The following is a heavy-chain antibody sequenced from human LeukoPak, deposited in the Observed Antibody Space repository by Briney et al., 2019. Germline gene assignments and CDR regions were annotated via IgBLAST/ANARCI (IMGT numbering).Heavy chain of an antibody. CDR2: ISSSGSSI. Sequence: GGSLRLSCAVSGFTVSSNYMSWVRQAPGKGLEWVSYISSSGSSIHYTDSVKGRFTISRDSAKNSLYLQMNSLRVEDTAVYYCARAGYYDTSGYYPTDYWGQGTLVTVSS. J-gene: IGHJ4*02. V-gene: IGHV3-11*01. CDR3: ARAGYYDTSGYYPTDY. CDR1: GFTVSSNY. D-gene: IGHD3-22*01.